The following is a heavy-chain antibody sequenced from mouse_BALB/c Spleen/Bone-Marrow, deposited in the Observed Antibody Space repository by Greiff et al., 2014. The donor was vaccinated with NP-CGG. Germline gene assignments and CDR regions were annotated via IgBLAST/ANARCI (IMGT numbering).Heavy chain of an antibody. J-gene: IGHJ4*01. Sequence: QVQLQQSGPGLVQPSQSLSITCTVSGFSLTTYDVVWVRQSPGKGLEWLGVIWSGGSTDYNAAFTSRLSINKDNSKSQVFFKMNNLQAYDTAIYYCARRNGNFRYYAMDYWGQGTSVTVSS. CDR3: ARRNGNFRYYAMDY. CDR1: GFSLTTYD. V-gene: IGHV2-2*01. D-gene: IGHD2-1*01. CDR2: IWSGGST.